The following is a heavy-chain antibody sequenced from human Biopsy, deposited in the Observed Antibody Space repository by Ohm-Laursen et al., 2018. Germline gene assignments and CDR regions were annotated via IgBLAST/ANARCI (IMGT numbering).Heavy chain of an antibody. J-gene: IGHJ4*02. D-gene: IGHD5/OR15-5a*01. CDR3: ARVTLPLYLDY. CDR1: GYSFTSYG. CDR2: ISGYNGNT. Sequence: SVKVSCKASGYSFTSYGISWVRQAPGEGLEWMGRISGYNGNTNYAQKFQGRVTMTANTSTSTVYMEVRGLRSDDTAVYYCARVTLPLYLDYWGQGTRVSVSS. V-gene: IGHV1-18*01.